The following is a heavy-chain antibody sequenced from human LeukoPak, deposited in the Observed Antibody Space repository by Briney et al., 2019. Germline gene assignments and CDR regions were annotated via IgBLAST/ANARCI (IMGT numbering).Heavy chain of an antibody. CDR3: SREPGVGFGESYPFDY. V-gene: IGHV4-34*01. CDR2: INHSGSN. CDR1: GGSFRVYY. D-gene: IGHD3-10*01. J-gene: IGHJ4*02. Sequence: SETLSLTCALYGGSFRVYYWSWISQPPGKGLEWIGEINHSGSNNYNPSLKSRVTISVDTSKNQFSLKLSSVTAADAAVYYCSREPGVGFGESYPFDYWGQGTLVTVSS.